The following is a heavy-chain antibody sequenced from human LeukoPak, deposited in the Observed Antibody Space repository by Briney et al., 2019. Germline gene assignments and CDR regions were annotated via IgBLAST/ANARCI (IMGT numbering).Heavy chain of an antibody. CDR3: ASEGDCSGGSCYSFDY. D-gene: IGHD2-15*01. J-gene: IGHJ4*02. CDR2: IYYSGSP. V-gene: IGHV4-30-4*08. Sequence: PSQTLSLTCTVSGGSISSGDYYWSWIRQPPGKGLEWIGYIYYSGSPSYNPSLKRRITITVDTSKNQFSLKLSSVTAADTAVYYCASEGDCSGGSCYSFDYWGQGTLVTVSS. CDR1: GGSISSGDYY.